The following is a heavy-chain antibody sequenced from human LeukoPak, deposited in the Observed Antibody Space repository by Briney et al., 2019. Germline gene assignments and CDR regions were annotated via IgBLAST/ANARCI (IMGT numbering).Heavy chain of an antibody. CDR3: ARVGYYYDSTGYYPRPVYFDH. D-gene: IGHD3-22*01. J-gene: IGHJ4*02. V-gene: IGHV4-59*01. Sequence: SETLSLTCTVSGGSISSYYWSWIRQPPGKGLEWIGYIYYSGSTNYNPSLKSRVTISVDTSKNQFSLKLSSVTAADTAVYYCARVGYYYDSTGYYPRPVYFDHWGQGTLVTVSS. CDR2: IYYSGST. CDR1: GGSISSYY.